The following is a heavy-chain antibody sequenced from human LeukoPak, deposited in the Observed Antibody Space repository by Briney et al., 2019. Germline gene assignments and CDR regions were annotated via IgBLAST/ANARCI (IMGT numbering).Heavy chain of an antibody. V-gene: IGHV3-13*04. CDR3: SKERPEEYYGSGSYFDY. CDR1: GFTFSSYD. CDR2: IGTAGDT. J-gene: IGHJ4*02. Sequence: GGSLRLSCAASGFTFSSYDMHWVRQATGKGLEWVSAIGTAGDTYYPGSVKGRFTISRDNSKYTVYLEMNSLRVEDTAMYYCSKERPEEYYGSGSYFDYWGQGTLVTVSS. D-gene: IGHD3-10*01.